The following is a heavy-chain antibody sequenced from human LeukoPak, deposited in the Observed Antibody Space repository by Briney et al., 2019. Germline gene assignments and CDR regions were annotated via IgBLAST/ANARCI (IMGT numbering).Heavy chain of an antibody. V-gene: IGHV3-48*01. CDR3: ARDSMYAFDI. CDR2: FSTSSGTI. Sequence: PGGSLRLSRAASGFTFSSYSMNWVRQAPGKGLEWISYFSTSSGTISYADSVKGRFTISRDNAKNSLYLQMNSLRAEDTAVYDCARDSMYAFDIWGQGTMVTVSS. J-gene: IGHJ3*02. CDR1: GFTFSSYS. D-gene: IGHD2-2*01.